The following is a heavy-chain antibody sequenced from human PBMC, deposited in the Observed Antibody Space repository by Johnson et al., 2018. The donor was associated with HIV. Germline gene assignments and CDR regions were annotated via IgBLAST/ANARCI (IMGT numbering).Heavy chain of an antibody. CDR1: GFTFSSYW. Sequence: VQLVESGGGLVQPGGSLRLSCAASGFTFSSYWISWVRQAPGKGLEWVSNIKQDGRQKYYVDSVKGRFTISRDNAKNSLYLQMNSLRAEDTAVYYCAREGGAAAPDAFDIWGQGTMVTVSS. J-gene: IGHJ3*02. CDR2: IKQDGRQK. CDR3: AREGGAAAPDAFDI. V-gene: IGHV3-7*01. D-gene: IGHD2-2*01.